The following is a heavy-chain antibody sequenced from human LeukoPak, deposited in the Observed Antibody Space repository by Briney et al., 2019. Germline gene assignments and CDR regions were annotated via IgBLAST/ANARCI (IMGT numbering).Heavy chain of an antibody. CDR3: ARGHCSGGSCYSEGDY. CDR1: GGSISSSSYY. V-gene: IGHV4-39*01. CDR2: IYYSGST. D-gene: IGHD2-15*01. Sequence: PSETLSLTCTVSGGSISSSSYYWGWIRQPPGKGLEWIGSIYYSGSTYYNPSLKSRVTISVDTSKNQFSLKLSSVTAADTAVYYCARGHCSGGSCYSEGDYWGQGTLVTVSS. J-gene: IGHJ4*02.